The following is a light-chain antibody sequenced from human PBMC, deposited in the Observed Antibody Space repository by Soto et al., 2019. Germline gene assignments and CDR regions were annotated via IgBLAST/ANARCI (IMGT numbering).Light chain of an antibody. Sequence: ERVVRHARATVSVARGEGATRSFRASQSVSSNLAWYQQKPGQAPRLLIYGASTRATGIPARFSSSGSRTAFKLTIRSIQSEDLAVSNCQQYQHWRTFAQGTKVDIK. J-gene: IGKJ1*01. CDR2: GAS. CDR3: QQYQHWRT. V-gene: IGKV3-15*01. CDR1: QSVSSN.